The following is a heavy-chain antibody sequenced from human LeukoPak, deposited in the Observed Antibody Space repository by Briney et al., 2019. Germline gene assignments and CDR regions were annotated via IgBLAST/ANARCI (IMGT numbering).Heavy chain of an antibody. CDR3: ARRVAGDFDY. V-gene: IGHV3-11*04. D-gene: IGHD2-15*01. Sequence: PGGSLRLSCAASGFTFSNAWMSWVRQAPGKGLEWVSYISSSGSTIYYADSVKGRFTISRDNAKNSLYLQMNSLRAEDTAVYYCARRVAGDFDYWGQGTLVTVSS. CDR1: GFTFSNAW. CDR2: ISSSGSTI. J-gene: IGHJ4*02.